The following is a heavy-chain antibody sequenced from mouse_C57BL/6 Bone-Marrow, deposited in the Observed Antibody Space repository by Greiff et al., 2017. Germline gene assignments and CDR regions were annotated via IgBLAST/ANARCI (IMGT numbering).Heavy chain of an antibody. CDR3: TSYDDYYNFDY. CDR2: IRLKSDNYAT. V-gene: IGHV6-3*01. Sequence: EVKLQESGGGLVQPGGSMKLSCVASGFTFSNYWMNWVRQSPDKGLEWVAQIRLKSDNYATHYPESVKGRFTISRDYSKSSVYLQMNNLRAEDAGIYYCTSYDDYYNFDYWGQGTTLTVSS. J-gene: IGHJ2*01. D-gene: IGHD2-3*01. CDR1: GFTFSNYW.